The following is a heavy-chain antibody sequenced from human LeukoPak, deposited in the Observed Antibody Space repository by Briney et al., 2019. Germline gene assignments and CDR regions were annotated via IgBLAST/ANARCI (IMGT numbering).Heavy chain of an antibody. V-gene: IGHV4-59*08. J-gene: IGHJ3*01. CDR1: GGSISSYY. CDR3: ASHYFDDAFGV. D-gene: IGHD3-10*01. CDR2: IFHSGST. Sequence: SETLSLTCTVSGGSISSYYWSWIRQPPGKGLEWIGYIFHSGSTNYNPSLKSRVTISVDTSKNQFSLNLSSVTAADTAVYYCASHYFDDAFGVWGQGTMVTVSS.